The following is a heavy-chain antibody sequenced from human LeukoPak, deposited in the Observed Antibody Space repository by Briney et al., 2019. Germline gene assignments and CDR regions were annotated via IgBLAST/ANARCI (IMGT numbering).Heavy chain of an antibody. V-gene: IGHV3-74*01. J-gene: IGHJ6*02. CDR2: IYSYGSCT. CDR1: GFTFSSYW. CDR3: ARDRVVPDYYGSGTLYGMDV. Sequence: GGSLRLSCAASGFTFSSYWMHWVRQAPGKGLVWVSRIYSYGSCTDYQDSVKGRFTSSKDNAKNTLYLQMNSLRAEDTAVYYCARDRVVPDYYGSGTLYGMDVWGQGTTVTVSS. D-gene: IGHD3-10*01.